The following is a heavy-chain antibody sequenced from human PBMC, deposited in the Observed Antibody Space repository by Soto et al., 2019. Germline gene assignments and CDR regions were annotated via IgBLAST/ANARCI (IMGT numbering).Heavy chain of an antibody. V-gene: IGHV1-69*04. D-gene: IGHD2-15*01. CDR1: GGTFSSYT. CDR2: IIPILGIA. Sequence: SVKVSCKASGGTFSSYTISWVRQAPGQGLEWMGRIIPILGIANYAQKFQGRVTITADKSTSTAYMELSSLRSEDTAVYYCARDLSVVVVAATGWFDPWGQGTLVTVSS. CDR3: ARDLSVVVVAATGWFDP. J-gene: IGHJ5*02.